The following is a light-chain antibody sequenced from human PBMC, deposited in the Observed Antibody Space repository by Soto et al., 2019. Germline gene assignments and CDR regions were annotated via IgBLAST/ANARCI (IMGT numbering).Light chain of an antibody. V-gene: IGKV1-5*03. CDR3: QQYGSSSPWT. J-gene: IGKJ1*01. CDR1: QSIRSW. CDR2: KAS. Sequence: DIQMTQSPSTLSASVGDRVTITCRASQSIRSWLAWYQQKPGKAPKLLIYKASSLETGVPSRFSGSGCGTEFTIILSSLQPDDFASYYCQQYGSSSPWTFGQGTKVEIK.